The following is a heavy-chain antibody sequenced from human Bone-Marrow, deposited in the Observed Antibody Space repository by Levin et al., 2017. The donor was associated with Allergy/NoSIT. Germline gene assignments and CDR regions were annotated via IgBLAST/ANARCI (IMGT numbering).Heavy chain of an antibody. D-gene: IGHD3-3*01. V-gene: IGHV3-33*01. CDR3: AREYDFWSSGRWGPREPYYYGMDV. CDR2: IWYDGSNK. Sequence: PGGSLRLSCAASGFTFSSYGMHWVRQAPGKGLEWVAVIWYDGSNKYYADSVKGRFTISRDNSKNTLYLQMNSLRAEDTAVYYCAREYDFWSSGRWGPREPYYYGMDVWGQGTTVTVSS. J-gene: IGHJ6*02. CDR1: GFTFSSYG.